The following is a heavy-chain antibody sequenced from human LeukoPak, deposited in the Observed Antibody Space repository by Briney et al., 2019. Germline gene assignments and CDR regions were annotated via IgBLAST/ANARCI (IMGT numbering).Heavy chain of an antibody. D-gene: IGHD6-13*01. CDR1: GYSFTSYW. CDR2: IYPGDSDT. V-gene: IGHV5-51*01. J-gene: IGHJ4*02. Sequence: GESLKISCKGSGYSFTSYWIGWVRQMPGKGLEWMGIIYPGDSDTRYSPSFQGQVTISADKSISTAYMQCSSLKASHTAIYYCAIKGGSSWSYYFDYWGQGTLVTVSS. CDR3: AIKGGSSWSYYFDY.